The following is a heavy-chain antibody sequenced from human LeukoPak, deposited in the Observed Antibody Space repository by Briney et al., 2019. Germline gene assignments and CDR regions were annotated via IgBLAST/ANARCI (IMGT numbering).Heavy chain of an antibody. V-gene: IGHV3-48*04. CDR3: ARDYSSSSEYYFDY. D-gene: IGHD6-6*01. CDR2: ISSSGSTI. J-gene: IGHJ4*02. Sequence: GGSLRLSCAASGFTFSSYSMNWVRQAPGKGLEWVSYISSSGSTIYYADSVKGRFTISRDNAKNSLYLQMNSLRAEDTAVYYCARDYSSSSEYYFDYWGQGTLVTVSS. CDR1: GFTFSSYS.